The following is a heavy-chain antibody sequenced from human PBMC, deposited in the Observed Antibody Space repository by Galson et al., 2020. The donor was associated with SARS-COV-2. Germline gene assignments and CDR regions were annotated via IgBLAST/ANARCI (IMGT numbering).Heavy chain of an antibody. V-gene: IGHV1-69*13. CDR2: IIPIFGTA. Sequence: SVKVSCKASGGTFSSYAISWVRQAPGQGLEWMGGIIPIFGTANYAQKFQGRVTITADESTSTAYMELSSLRSEDTAVYYCARGSLFWSGYLDDYYYMDVWGKGTTVTVSS. CDR1: GGTFSSYA. CDR3: ARGSLFWSGYLDDYYYMDV. D-gene: IGHD3-3*01. J-gene: IGHJ6*03.